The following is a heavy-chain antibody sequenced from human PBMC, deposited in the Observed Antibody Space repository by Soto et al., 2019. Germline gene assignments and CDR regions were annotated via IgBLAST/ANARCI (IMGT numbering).Heavy chain of an antibody. V-gene: IGHV4-4*08. J-gene: IGHJ4*02. CDR2: IYSSGST. CDR1: GDSVRNQY. Sequence: SETLSLTCTVSGDSVRNQYWSWIRRPPGRGLEWIGYIYSSGSTYYNPSLKSRVTISVDTSKNQFSLKLSSVTAADTAVYYCARHLREWYYDFWSGYSRKKDFDYWGQGTLVTVSS. CDR3: ARHLREWYYDFWSGYSRKKDFDY. D-gene: IGHD3-3*01.